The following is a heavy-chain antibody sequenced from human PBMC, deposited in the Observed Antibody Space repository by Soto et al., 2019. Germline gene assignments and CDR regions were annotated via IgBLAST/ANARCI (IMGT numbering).Heavy chain of an antibody. CDR1: GFTFSDYS. D-gene: IGHD4-17*01. CDR3: ARVGRTTLIPTY. Sequence: GGSLRLSCAASGFTFSDYSMTWVRQAPGKGLEGVASVEQDGSEKFYVDSVKGRFTISRDNAKKSVYLQMNSLRAEDTAVYYCARVGRTTLIPTYWGQGTLVTVSS. J-gene: IGHJ4*02. CDR2: VEQDGSEK. V-gene: IGHV3-7*01.